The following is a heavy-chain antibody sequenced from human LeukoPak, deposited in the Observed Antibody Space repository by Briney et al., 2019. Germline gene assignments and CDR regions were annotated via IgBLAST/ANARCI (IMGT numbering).Heavy chain of an antibody. D-gene: IGHD3-10*01. CDR2: INPNSGGT. Sequence: ASVKVSCKASGYTFTSYYMHWVRQAPGQGLEWMGRINPNSGGTNYAQKFQGRVTMTRDTSISTAYMELSRLRSDDTAVYDCARDLVTDEIGYGTLNAFDIWGQGTMVTVSS. J-gene: IGHJ3*02. CDR3: ARDLVTDEIGYGTLNAFDI. CDR1: GYTFTSYY. V-gene: IGHV1-2*06.